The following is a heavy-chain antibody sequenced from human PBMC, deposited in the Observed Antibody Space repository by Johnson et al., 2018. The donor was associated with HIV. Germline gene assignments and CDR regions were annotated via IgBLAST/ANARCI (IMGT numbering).Heavy chain of an antibody. Sequence: QVQLVESGGGVVQPGRSLRLSCAASGFTFSNYGMHWVRQTPGKGLEWVAVIWYDGSNKYYADSVKGRFTISRDNSKNTLHLQMNSLRAEDTAVYYCANYAGLGAFDSWGQGTMVTVSS. CDR2: IWYDGSNK. CDR3: ANYAGLGAFDS. V-gene: IGHV3-33*06. CDR1: GFTFSNYG. D-gene: IGHD4-17*01. J-gene: IGHJ3*02.